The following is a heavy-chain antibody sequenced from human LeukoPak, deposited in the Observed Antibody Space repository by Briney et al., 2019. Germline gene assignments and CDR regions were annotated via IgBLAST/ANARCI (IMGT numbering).Heavy chain of an antibody. V-gene: IGHV4-30-2*01. Sequence: SQTLSLTCAVSGGSISSGGYSWSWIRQPPGKGLEWIGYIYHSGSTYYNPSLKSRVTISVDRSKNQFSLKLSSVTAVDTAVYYCARDRDSSGYRAFDIWGQGTMVTVSS. D-gene: IGHD3-22*01. CDR2: IYHSGST. CDR3: ARDRDSSGYRAFDI. J-gene: IGHJ3*02. CDR1: GGSISSGGYS.